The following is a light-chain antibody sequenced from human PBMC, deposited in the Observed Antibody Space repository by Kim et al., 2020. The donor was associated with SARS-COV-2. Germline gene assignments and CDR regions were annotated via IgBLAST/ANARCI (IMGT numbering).Light chain of an antibody. CDR2: GAS. Sequence: SPGEGATLSCRASQSVSSNFLAWYQQKPGQAPRLLIYGASSRATGIPDRFSGSGSGTDFTLTVSRLEPEDFAVYYCHQYGSSPRTFGRGTKVDIK. CDR3: HQYGSSPRT. J-gene: IGKJ1*01. V-gene: IGKV3-20*01. CDR1: QSVSSNF.